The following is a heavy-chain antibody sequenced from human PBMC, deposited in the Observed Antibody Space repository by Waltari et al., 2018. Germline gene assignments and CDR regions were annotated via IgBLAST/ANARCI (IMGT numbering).Heavy chain of an antibody. CDR3: AGGGGIAARYANWFDP. V-gene: IGHV3-7*04. CDR2: IKQDGSEK. J-gene: IGHJ5*02. Sequence: EVQLVESGGGLVQPGGSLRLSCAASGFTFSSYWMSWVRQAPGKGLEWVANIKQDGSEKTCLDSAKGRFTISRDNAKNSLYLQMNSLRAEDTAVYYCAGGGGIAARYANWFDPWGQGTLVTVSS. D-gene: IGHD6-6*01. CDR1: GFTFSSYW.